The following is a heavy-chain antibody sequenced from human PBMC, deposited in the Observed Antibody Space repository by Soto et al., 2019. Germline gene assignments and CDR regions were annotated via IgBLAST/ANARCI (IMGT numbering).Heavy chain of an antibody. CDR2: IYWDDDK. J-gene: IGHJ6*02. CDR1: GFSLSTRGMG. V-gene: IGHV2-5*02. D-gene: IGHD6-6*01. Sequence: QITLKESGPPLVKPTQTLTLTCTVSGFSLSTRGMGVGWIRQPPGKALEWLALIYWDDDKRYSPSLKSRLTLTTDTSNNQVVLTMTNVDPVDTGTYYCARDSSGYYGMDVWGQGTTVTVSS. CDR3: ARDSSGYYGMDV.